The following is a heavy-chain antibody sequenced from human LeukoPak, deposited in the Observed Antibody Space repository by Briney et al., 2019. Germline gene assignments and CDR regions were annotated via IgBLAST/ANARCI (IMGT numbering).Heavy chain of an antibody. D-gene: IGHD3-22*01. CDR3: VLCYYDSSGRRDY. J-gene: IGHJ4*02. CDR2: MNPKRGKT. Sequence: ASVKVSCKASGYTFTRYDIKGVGQATGQGGEGMGWMNPKRGKTGYAQKFQGRVTDTRNTDRRTDYMELSRLRAKGTAVYYCVLCYYDSSGRRDYWGQGNLVTVSS. CDR1: GYTFTRYD. V-gene: IGHV1-8*03.